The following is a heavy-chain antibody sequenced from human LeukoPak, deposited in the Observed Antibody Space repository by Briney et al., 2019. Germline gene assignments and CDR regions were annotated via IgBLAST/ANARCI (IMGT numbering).Heavy chain of an antibody. CDR3: ARFFYGSGRPTQLDY. D-gene: IGHD3-10*01. CDR2: ISSSGSTI. Sequence: GGSLRLSCAASGFTFSDYYMSWIRQAPGKGLEWVSYISSSGSTISYADSVKGRFTIFRDNAKNSLYLQMNSLRAEDTAVYYCARFFYGSGRPTQLDYWGQGTLVTVSS. J-gene: IGHJ4*02. V-gene: IGHV3-11*01. CDR1: GFTFSDYY.